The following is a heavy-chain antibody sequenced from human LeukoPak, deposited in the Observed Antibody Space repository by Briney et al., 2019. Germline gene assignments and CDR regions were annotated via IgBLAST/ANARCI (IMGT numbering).Heavy chain of an antibody. Sequence: SETLSLTCTVSGGSISSSSYYWGWIRQPPGKGLEWIGYIYYSGSTNYNPSLKSRVTISVDTSKNQFSLRLSSVTAADTAVYYCARSPWIPSTVGDYWGQGTLVTVSS. CDR2: IYYSGST. CDR1: GGSISSSSYY. J-gene: IGHJ4*02. D-gene: IGHD5-18*01. V-gene: IGHV4-61*05. CDR3: ARSPWIPSTVGDY.